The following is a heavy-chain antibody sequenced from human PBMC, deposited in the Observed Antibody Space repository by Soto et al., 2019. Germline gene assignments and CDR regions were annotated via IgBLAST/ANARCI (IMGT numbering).Heavy chain of an antibody. J-gene: IGHJ6*02. CDR2: TFYRSKWYN. D-gene: IGHD1-26*01. V-gene: IGHV6-1*01. CDR3: AKEGGNHYYYYAMDV. CDR1: GDSVSGNSAA. Sequence: SQTLSLTCAISGDSVSGNSAAWNWIRQSPSRDLEWLGRTFYRSKWYNDYAVSVKGRITINPDTSKNQFSLQLNSVTPEDTAVYYCAKEGGNHYYYYAMDVWGQGTTVTVSS.